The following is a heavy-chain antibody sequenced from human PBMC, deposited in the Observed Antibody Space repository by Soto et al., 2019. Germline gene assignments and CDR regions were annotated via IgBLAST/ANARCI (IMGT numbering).Heavy chain of an antibody. CDR2: MNPNSGNT. CDR3: ARSIAAAGTYSYYYMDV. J-gene: IGHJ6*03. Sequence: GASVKVSCKASGYTFTSYDINWVRQATGQGLEWMGWMNPNSGNTGYAQKFQGRVTMTRNTSISTAYMELSSLRSEDTAVYYCARSIAAAGTYSYYYMDVWGKGTTVTVSS. CDR1: GYTFTSYD. V-gene: IGHV1-8*01. D-gene: IGHD6-13*01.